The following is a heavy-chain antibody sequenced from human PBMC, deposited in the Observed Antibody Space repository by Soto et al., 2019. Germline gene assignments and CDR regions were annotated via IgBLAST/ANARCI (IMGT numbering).Heavy chain of an antibody. D-gene: IGHD2-15*01. V-gene: IGHV1-18*01. J-gene: IGHJ4*02. CDR2: ISAYNGNT. CDR3: ARAEVVVAASPFDY. CDR1: GYTFTSYG. Sequence: ASVKVSCKASGYTFTSYGISWVRQAPGQGLEWMGWISAYNGNTNYAQKLQGKVTMTTDTSTSTAYMELRSLRSDDTAVYYCARAEVVVAASPFDYWGQGTLVTVSS.